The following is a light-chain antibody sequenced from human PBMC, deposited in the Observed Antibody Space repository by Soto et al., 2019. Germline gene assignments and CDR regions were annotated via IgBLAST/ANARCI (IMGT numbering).Light chain of an antibody. J-gene: IGKJ4*02. CDR2: GAS. CDR3: KEYNNWPFT. CDR1: QSIRSS. Sequence: EIVMTQSPSTLSVSVGDRATISCRASQSIRSSLAWYQQKPGQAPKLLIYGASSRASGVQARFSGSGSGTEFTLTIRSLQSEDFAVYYCKEYNNWPFTFGRGTKVDIK. V-gene: IGKV3-15*01.